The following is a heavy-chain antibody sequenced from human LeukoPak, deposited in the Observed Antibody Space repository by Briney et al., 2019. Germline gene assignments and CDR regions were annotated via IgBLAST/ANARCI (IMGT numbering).Heavy chain of an antibody. CDR1: GDSVSNDSVA. Sequence: SQTLSLTCAISGDSVSNDSVAWAWIRQSPSRGLEWLGRTFYRSKWSQHYAASMKGRITINPDTSKNQFSLQLSSVTPEDTAVYYCARDLGSGWSNWFDPWGQGTLVIVSS. V-gene: IGHV6-1*01. J-gene: IGHJ5*02. CDR3: ARDLGSGWSNWFDP. CDR2: TFYRSKWSQ. D-gene: IGHD6-19*01.